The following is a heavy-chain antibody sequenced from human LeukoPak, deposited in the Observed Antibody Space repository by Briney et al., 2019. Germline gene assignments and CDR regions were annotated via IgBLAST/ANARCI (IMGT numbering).Heavy chain of an antibody. CDR3: ARGGRTAAAAKEVYNWFDP. D-gene: IGHD6-13*01. Sequence: ASVKVSCKASGGTFSSYSISWVRQAPGQGLEWVGGIIPIFGTANYAQKFQGRVTITADESTSTAYMELSSLRSEDTAVYYCARGGRTAAAAKEVYNWFDPWGQGTLVTVSS. CDR1: GGTFSSYS. V-gene: IGHV1-69*13. CDR2: IIPIFGTA. J-gene: IGHJ5*02.